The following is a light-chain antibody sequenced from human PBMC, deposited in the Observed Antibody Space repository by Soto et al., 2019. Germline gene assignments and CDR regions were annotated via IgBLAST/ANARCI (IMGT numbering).Light chain of an antibody. Sequence: EIVLTQSPATLSLSPGERATLSCRASQSVSSYLAWHQQKPGQAPRLLIYGASSRATGIPDRFSGSGSGTDFTLTINRLEPEDFAVYYCQQYGSSSSWTFGQGTKVDI. V-gene: IGKV3-20*01. CDR2: GAS. CDR3: QQYGSSSSWT. CDR1: QSVSSY. J-gene: IGKJ1*01.